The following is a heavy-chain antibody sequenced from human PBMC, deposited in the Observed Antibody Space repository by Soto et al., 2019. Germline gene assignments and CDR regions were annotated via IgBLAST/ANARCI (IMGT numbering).Heavy chain of an antibody. CDR3: AGGMIAGKNPYYYYGMDV. CDR1: GGTFSSYA. V-gene: IGHV1-69*01. CDR2: IIPIFGTA. D-gene: IGHD2-21*01. J-gene: IGHJ6*02. Sequence: QVQLVQSGAEVKKPGSSVKVSCKASGGTFSSYAISWVRQAPGQGLEWMGGIIPIFGTANYAQKFQGRVTITADESTSTAYMELSSLRSEDTAVYYCAGGMIAGKNPYYYYGMDVWGQGTTVTVSS.